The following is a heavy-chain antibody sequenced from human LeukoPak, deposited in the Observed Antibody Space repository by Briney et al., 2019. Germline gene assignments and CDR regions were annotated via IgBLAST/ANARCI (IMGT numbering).Heavy chain of an antibody. CDR3: ARGRSDFWSGYYRFDY. CDR2: IYYSGSI. J-gene: IGHJ4*02. D-gene: IGHD3-3*01. Sequence: PSETLSLTCTVPGGSISSYYWSWIRQPPGKGLEWIGYIYYSGSINYNPSLKSRVTISVDTSKNQFSLKLSSVTAADTAVYYCARGRSDFWSGYYRFDYWGQGTLVTVSS. CDR1: GGSISSYY. V-gene: IGHV4-59*01.